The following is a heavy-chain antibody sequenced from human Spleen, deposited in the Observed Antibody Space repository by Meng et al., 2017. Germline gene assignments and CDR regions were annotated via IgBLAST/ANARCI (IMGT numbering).Heavy chain of an antibody. Sequence: GESLKISCAASGFTFDDYAMSWVRQAPGKGLEWVSAISGSGGSTYYADSVKGRFTIFRDNSKNTLYLQMNSLRAEDTAVYYCANPREQYSGSYNFDYWGQGTLVTVSS. V-gene: IGHV3-23*01. J-gene: IGHJ4*02. CDR2: ISGSGGST. CDR1: GFTFDDYA. D-gene: IGHD1-26*01. CDR3: ANPREQYSGSYNFDY.